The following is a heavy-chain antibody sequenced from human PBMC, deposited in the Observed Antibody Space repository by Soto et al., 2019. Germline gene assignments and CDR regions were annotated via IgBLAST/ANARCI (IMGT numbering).Heavy chain of an antibody. J-gene: IGHJ6*03. CDR2: IIPILGIA. D-gene: IGHD5-12*01. Sequence: SVKVSCKASGGTFSSYTISWVRQAPGQGLEWMGRIIPILGIANYAQKFQGRVTITADKSTSTAYMELSSLRSEDTAVHYCARGYSGYDEGENYYYYYMDVWG. V-gene: IGHV1-69*02. CDR1: GGTFSSYT. CDR3: ARGYSGYDEGENYYYYYMDV.